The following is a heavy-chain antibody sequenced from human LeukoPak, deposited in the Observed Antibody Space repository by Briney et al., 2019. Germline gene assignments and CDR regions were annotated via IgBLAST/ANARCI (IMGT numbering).Heavy chain of an antibody. CDR3: ARDLGVATLLDY. CDR2: IYYSGST. V-gene: IGHV4-39*07. CDR1: GFPFSSYA. J-gene: IGHJ4*02. D-gene: IGHD3-3*01. Sequence: GSLRLSCAASGFPFSSYAMSWVRQAPGKGLEWIGSIYYSGSTYYNPSLKSRVTISVDTSKNQFSLKLSSVTAADTAVYYCARDLGVATLLDYWGQGTLVTVSS.